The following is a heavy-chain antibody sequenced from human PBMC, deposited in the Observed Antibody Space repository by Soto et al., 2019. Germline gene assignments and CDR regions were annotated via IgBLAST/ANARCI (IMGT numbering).Heavy chain of an antibody. J-gene: IGHJ6*03. CDR2: ISYDGSNK. CDR3: AKGTQGDYYGSANYYYYYMDV. D-gene: IGHD3-10*01. CDR1: GFTFSSYG. Sequence: GGSLRLSCAASGFTFSSYGMHWVRQAPGKGLEWVAVISYDGSNKYYADSVKGRFTISRDNSKNTLYLQMTSLRAEDTAVYYCAKGTQGDYYGSANYYYYYMDVWGKGTTVTVSS. V-gene: IGHV3-30*18.